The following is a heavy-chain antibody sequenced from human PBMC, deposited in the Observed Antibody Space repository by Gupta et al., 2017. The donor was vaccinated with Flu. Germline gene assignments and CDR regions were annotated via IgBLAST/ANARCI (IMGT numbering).Heavy chain of an antibody. CDR3: TTGAGTFQFDY. CDR2: IKSKTDGGTT. V-gene: IGHV3-15*01. CDR1: GFPFSNAW. Sequence: VQLVASGGGLVKPGGSLRLSCSASGFPFSNAWMSWVRQAPGKGLEWVGRIKSKTDGGTTDYEEPGKGRCTISRDDSKNTLYLQMNRRKTEETAVYYCTTGAGTFQFDYWGQGTLVTVSS. J-gene: IGHJ4*02. D-gene: IGHD3-16*01.